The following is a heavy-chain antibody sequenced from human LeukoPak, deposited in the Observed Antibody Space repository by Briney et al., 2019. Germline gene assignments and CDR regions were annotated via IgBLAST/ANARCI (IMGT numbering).Heavy chain of an antibody. J-gene: IGHJ3*02. V-gene: IGHV4-31*03. D-gene: IGHD1-26*01. Sequence: PSQTLSLTCTVSGGSISSGGYYWSWIRQHPGKGLEWIGYIYYSGSTYYNPSLKSRVTISVDTSKNQFSLKLSSVTAADTAVYYCAREYGGSYSDAFDIWGQGTMVTVSS. CDR3: AREYGGSYSDAFDI. CDR1: GGSISSGGYY. CDR2: IYYSGST.